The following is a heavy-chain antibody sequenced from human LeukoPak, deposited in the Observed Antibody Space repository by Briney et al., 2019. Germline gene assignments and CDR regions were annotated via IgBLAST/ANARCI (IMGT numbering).Heavy chain of an antibody. J-gene: IGHJ4*02. CDR3: ANEIRPNDY. CDR2: ISISGSKT. Sequence: GGSLRLSCAASEFDFSSHAMTWVRQAPGKGLEWVSAISISGSKTYYADSVKGRFTISRDNSKNTLYLQMDSLRAEDTAVYYCANEIRPNDYWGQGTQVTVSS. CDR1: EFDFSSHA. D-gene: IGHD4-17*01. V-gene: IGHV3-23*01.